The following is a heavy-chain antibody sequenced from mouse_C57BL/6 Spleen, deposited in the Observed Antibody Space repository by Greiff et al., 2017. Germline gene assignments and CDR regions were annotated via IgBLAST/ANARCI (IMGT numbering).Heavy chain of an antibody. CDR2: IWSGGST. CDR1: GFSLTSYG. Sequence: VQLQQSGPGLVQPSQSLSITCTVSGFSLTSYGVHWVRQSPGKGLEWLGVIWSGGSTDYNAAFISRLSISKDNSKSQVFFKMNSLQADDTAIYYCARSYGSSPYWYFDVWGTGTSVTVSS. CDR3: ARSYGSSPYWYFDV. V-gene: IGHV2-2*01. J-gene: IGHJ1*03. D-gene: IGHD1-1*01.